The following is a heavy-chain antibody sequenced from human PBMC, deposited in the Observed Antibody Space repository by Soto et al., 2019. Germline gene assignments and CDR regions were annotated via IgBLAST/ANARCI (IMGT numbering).Heavy chain of an antibody. CDR1: GDNFSRYS. V-gene: IGHV1-69*01. J-gene: IGHJ6*02. CDR2: IIPRFGTP. D-gene: IGHD2-8*01. CDR3: ARIMVYGLNHYGLDV. Sequence: QVHLVQSGAEVRKPGSSVKLLCKSSGDNFSRYSISWVRQAPGQGLEWMGGIIPRFGTPNYAQKLEGRVTITADESTSTVHMELSSLRSEDTAVYYCARIMVYGLNHYGLDVWGQGTMVTVSS.